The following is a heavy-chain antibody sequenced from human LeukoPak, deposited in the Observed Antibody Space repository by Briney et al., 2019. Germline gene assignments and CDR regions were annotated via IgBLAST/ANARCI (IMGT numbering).Heavy chain of an antibody. CDR3: ARPGQLGSLYYGMDV. CDR2: INDSGST. V-gene: IGHV4-34*01. Sequence: SETLSLTCAVYGGSFSGYQWSWIRQPPGKGLEWIGEINDSGSTNYNPSLKSRVTISVDTSKNQFSLRLSSVTAADTAVYYCARPGQLGSLYYGMDVWGQGTTMTVS. CDR1: GGSFSGYQ. D-gene: IGHD3-10*01. J-gene: IGHJ6*02.